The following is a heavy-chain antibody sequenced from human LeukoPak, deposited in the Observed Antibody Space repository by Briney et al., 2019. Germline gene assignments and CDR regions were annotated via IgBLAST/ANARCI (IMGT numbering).Heavy chain of an antibody. CDR2: IYYSGST. V-gene: IGHV4-59*01. D-gene: IGHD5-24*01. J-gene: IGHJ5*02. Sequence: SETLSLTCTVSGGSISSYYWSWIRQPPGKGLEWIGYIYYSGSTNYNPSLKSRVTISVDTSKNQFSLKLSSVTAADTAVYYCARKGWLQLRNWFDPWGQGTLVTVSS. CDR3: ARKGWLQLRNWFDP. CDR1: GGSISSYY.